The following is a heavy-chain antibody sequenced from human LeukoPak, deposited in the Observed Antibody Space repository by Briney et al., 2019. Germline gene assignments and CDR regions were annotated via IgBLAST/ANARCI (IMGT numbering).Heavy chain of an antibody. V-gene: IGHV3-66*01. CDR1: GFTVSSNY. CDR2: IYSGGST. J-gene: IGHJ4*02. Sequence: GGSLRLSCAASGFTVSSNYMSWVRQAPGKGLEWVSVIYSGGSTYYADSVKGRFTISRDNSKKGRFTISRDNSKNTLYLQMNSLRAEDTAVYYCARAGPSSSWHQFDYWGQGTLVTVSS. D-gene: IGHD6-13*01. CDR3: ARAGPSSSWHQFDY.